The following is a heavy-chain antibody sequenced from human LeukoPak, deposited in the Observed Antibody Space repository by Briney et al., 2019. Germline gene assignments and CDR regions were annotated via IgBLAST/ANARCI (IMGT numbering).Heavy chain of an antibody. CDR1: GFTFSSYA. Sequence: PGGSLRLSCAASGFTFSSYAMHWVRQAPGKGLEWVAVISYDGSNKYYADSVKGRFTISRDNSKNTLYLQMNSLRAEDTAVYYCARAKQLVEYFDYWGQGTLVTVSS. J-gene: IGHJ4*02. V-gene: IGHV3-30*04. CDR2: ISYDGSNK. D-gene: IGHD6-13*01. CDR3: ARAKQLVEYFDY.